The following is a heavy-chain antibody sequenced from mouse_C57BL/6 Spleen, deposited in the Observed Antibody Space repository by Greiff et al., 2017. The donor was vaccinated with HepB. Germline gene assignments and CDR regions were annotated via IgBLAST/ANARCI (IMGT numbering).Heavy chain of an antibody. CDR1: GFNIKNTY. CDR2: IDPANGNT. CDR3: ARDGYYGWYFDV. D-gene: IGHD2-3*01. J-gene: IGHJ1*03. Sequence: VHVKQSVAELVRPGASVKLSCTASGFNIKNTYMHWVKQRPEQGLEWIGRIDPANGNTKYAPKFQGKATITADKSSNTAYLQLSSLTSEDTAIYYCARDGYYGWYFDVWGTGTTVTVSS. V-gene: IGHV14-3*01.